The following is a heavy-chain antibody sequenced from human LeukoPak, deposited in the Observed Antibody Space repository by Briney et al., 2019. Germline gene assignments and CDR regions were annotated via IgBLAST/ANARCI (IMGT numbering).Heavy chain of an antibody. J-gene: IGHJ4*02. CDR3: ASSYDSSGYYSADFDY. Sequence: GGSLRLSCAASGFTFSSYAMHWVRQAPGKGLEWVAVISYDGSNKYYADSVKGRFSISRVNSKNTLYLQMNSLRAEDTAVYYCASSYDSSGYYSADFDYWGQGTLVTVSS. D-gene: IGHD3-22*01. V-gene: IGHV3-30-3*01. CDR1: GFTFSSYA. CDR2: ISYDGSNK.